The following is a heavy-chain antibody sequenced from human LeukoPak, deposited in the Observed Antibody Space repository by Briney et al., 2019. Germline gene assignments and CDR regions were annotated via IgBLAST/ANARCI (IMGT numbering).Heavy chain of an antibody. CDR1: GYSFTSYW. J-gene: IGHJ4*02. Sequence: HGESLKISCKGSGYSFTSYWIGWVRQIPGKGLEWMGIIYPGDSDTRYSPSFQGQVTTSADKSISTAYLQWGSLKASDTAMYYCARHGRSYCSSTSCSLDYWGQGALVAVSS. CDR2: IYPGDSDT. D-gene: IGHD2-2*01. V-gene: IGHV5-51*01. CDR3: ARHGRSYCSSTSCSLDY.